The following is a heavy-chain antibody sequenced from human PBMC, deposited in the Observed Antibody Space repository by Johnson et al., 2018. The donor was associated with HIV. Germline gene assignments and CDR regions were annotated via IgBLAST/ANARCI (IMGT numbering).Heavy chain of an antibody. CDR3: AKDIWQLSEGGDAFDI. Sequence: VQLVESGGGLVQPGGSLRLSCAASGFTFSSYAMSWVRQAPGKGLEWVSAISGSGGSTYYADSVKGRFTISRDNSKNTLYLQMNSLRVEDTALYFCAKDIWQLSEGGDAFDIWGQGTMVTVSS. J-gene: IGHJ3*02. D-gene: IGHD6-13*01. CDR2: ISGSGGST. V-gene: IGHV3-23*04. CDR1: GFTFSSYA.